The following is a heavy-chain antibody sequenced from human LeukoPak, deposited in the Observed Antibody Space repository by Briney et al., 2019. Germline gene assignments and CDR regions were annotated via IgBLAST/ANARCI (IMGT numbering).Heavy chain of an antibody. J-gene: IGHJ5*02. Sequence: PGRSLRLSCAASGFTFSSYGMHWVRQAPGKGLEWVSSISSSSSYIYYADSVKGRFTISRDNAKNSLYLQMNSLRAEDTAVYYCASPRGGYSPSKGSSWGQGTLVTVSS. V-gene: IGHV3-21*01. CDR3: ASPRGGYSPSKGSS. CDR1: GFTFSSYG. D-gene: IGHD5-18*01. CDR2: ISSSSSYI.